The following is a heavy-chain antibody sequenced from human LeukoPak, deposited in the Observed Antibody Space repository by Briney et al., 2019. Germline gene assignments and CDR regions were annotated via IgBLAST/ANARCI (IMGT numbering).Heavy chain of an antibody. Sequence: GGSLRLSCAASGFSFSSYWMKWVRQDPGKGLEWVANIKEDGSEKYYVDSVKGRFTISRDNAKDSLYLQMNSLRVEDTAVYYCARGGVRRGFYDYWGQGTLVTVSS. V-gene: IGHV3-7*01. CDR3: ARGGVRRGFYDY. CDR2: IKEDGSEK. CDR1: GFSFSSYW. D-gene: IGHD1-14*01. J-gene: IGHJ4*02.